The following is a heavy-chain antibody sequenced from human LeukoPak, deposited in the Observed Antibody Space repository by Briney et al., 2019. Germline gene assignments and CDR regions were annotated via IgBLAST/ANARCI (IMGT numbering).Heavy chain of an antibody. CDR2: IKEDGSEK. V-gene: IGHV3-7*03. CDR1: GFTFSSYW. CDR3: SRDRSLLYY. J-gene: IGHJ4*02. D-gene: IGHD2-15*01. Sequence: GGSLRLSCAASGFTFSSYWMSWVRQAPGKGLEWVANIKEDGSEKYFVASVKGRITIARNNAKNSLYLQINSLRAHDTGSYYRSRDRSLLYYWGEGTLVSVS.